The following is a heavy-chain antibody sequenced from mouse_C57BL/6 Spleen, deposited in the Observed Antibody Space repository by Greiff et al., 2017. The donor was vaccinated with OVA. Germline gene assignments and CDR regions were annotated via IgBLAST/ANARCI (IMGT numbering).Heavy chain of an antibody. CDR3: ASHYYGSRPYFDY. Sequence: VQLKQSGPELVKPGASVKISCKASGYAFSSSWMNWVKQRPGKGLEWIGRIYPGDGDTNYNGKFKGKATLTADKSSSTAYMQLSSLTSEDSAVYFCASHYYGSRPYFDYWGQGTTLTVSS. J-gene: IGHJ2*01. CDR2: IYPGDGDT. V-gene: IGHV1-82*01. CDR1: GYAFSSSW. D-gene: IGHD1-1*01.